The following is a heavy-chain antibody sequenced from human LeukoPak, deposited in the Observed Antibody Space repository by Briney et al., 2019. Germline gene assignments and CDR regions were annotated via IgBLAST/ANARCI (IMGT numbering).Heavy chain of an antibody. Sequence: GGSLRLSCAASGFTFSSYGMSWVRQAPGKGLEWVSAISGSGGSTYYADSVKGRFTISRDNSKNTLYLQMNSLKTEDTAVYYCTTDPDMLVVAEYYFDYWGQGTLVTVSS. CDR2: ISGSGGST. CDR1: GFTFSSYG. CDR3: TTDPDMLVVAEYYFDY. J-gene: IGHJ4*02. V-gene: IGHV3-23*01. D-gene: IGHD3-22*01.